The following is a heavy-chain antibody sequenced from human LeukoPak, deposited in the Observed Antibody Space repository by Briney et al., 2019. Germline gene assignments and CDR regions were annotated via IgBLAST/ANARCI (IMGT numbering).Heavy chain of an antibody. J-gene: IGHJ6*02. CDR2: IKSKTDGGTT. CDR1: GFTFSSYW. V-gene: IGHV3-15*01. Sequence: GGSLRLSCVASGFTFSSYWMSWVRQAPGKGLEWVGRIKSKTDGGTTDYAAPVKGRFTISRDDSKNTLYLQMNSLKTEDTAVYYCTTDARYYYGMDVWGQGTTVTVSS. CDR3: TTDARYYYGMDV.